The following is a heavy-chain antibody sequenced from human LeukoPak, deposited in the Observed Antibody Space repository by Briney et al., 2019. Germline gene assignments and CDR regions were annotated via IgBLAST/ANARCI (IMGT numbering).Heavy chain of an antibody. D-gene: IGHD2-21*01. V-gene: IGHV1-18*01. CDR2: ISAYNGNT. CDR3: ARVVGGDADWFDP. J-gene: IGHJ5*02. Sequence: ASVNVSCKASGYTFTSYGISWVPQAPGQGLEGMGWISAYNGNTNYAQKPQGRVTMTTDTSTSTAYMELRSLRSDDTAVYYCARVVGGDADWFDPWGQGTLVTVSS. CDR1: GYTFTSYG.